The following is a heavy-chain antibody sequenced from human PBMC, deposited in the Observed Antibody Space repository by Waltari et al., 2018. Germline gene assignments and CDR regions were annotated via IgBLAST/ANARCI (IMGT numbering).Heavy chain of an antibody. Sequence: QPQLQESGPGLVKPSETLSLTCTVSGVSLSSSSYYWGWVRQPPGKGLEWIGSIYYSGNTYYNPSLKRRVTISVDTSKNQFSLTVRSVTAADTAVYYCARRSSGATRRYFDYWGQGTLVTVSS. CDR1: GVSLSSSSYY. V-gene: IGHV4-39*01. J-gene: IGHJ4*02. CDR3: ARRSSGATRRYFDY. CDR2: IYYSGNT. D-gene: IGHD1-26*01.